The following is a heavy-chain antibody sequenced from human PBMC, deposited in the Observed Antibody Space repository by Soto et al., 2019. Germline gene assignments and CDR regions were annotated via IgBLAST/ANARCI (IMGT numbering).Heavy chain of an antibody. CDR1: GYTFTSYA. J-gene: IGHJ4*02. V-gene: IGHV1-3*01. Sequence: QVQLVQSGAEVKKPGASGMVSCQASGYTFTSYAMHWVRQAPGQRLEWMGWINAGNGNTKYSQKFQGRVTITRDTSASTAYMELSSLRSEDTAVYYCARGGDDCTTTSCYMIDYWGQGTLVTVSS. CDR3: ARGGDDCTTTSCYMIDY. CDR2: INAGNGNT. D-gene: IGHD2-2*02.